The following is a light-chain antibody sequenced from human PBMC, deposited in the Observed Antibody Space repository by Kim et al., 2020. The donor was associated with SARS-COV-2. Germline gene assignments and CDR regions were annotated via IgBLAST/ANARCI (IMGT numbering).Light chain of an antibody. V-gene: IGLV10-54*04. CDR3: SAWDSSLSTWV. CDR1: SNNVGNQG. CDR2: RNN. J-gene: IGLJ2*01. Sequence: QAGLTQPPSVSKALRQTATLTCTGNSNNVGNQGAAWLQKHQGHPPKLLSDRNNNRPSGISERFSASRSGDTASLTITGLQPEDEADYYCSAWDSSLSTWVFGGGTQLTVL.